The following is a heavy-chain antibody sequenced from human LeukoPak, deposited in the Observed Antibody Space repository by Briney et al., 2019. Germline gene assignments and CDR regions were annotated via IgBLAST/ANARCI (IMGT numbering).Heavy chain of an antibody. D-gene: IGHD6-13*01. V-gene: IGHV3-21*01. CDR2: ISSSSSYI. J-gene: IGHJ4*02. CDR1: GFTFSSYS. Sequence: GGSLRLSCAASGFTFSSYSMNWVRQAPGKGLEWVSSISSSSSYIYYADSVKGRFTISRDDAKNSLYLQMNSLRAEDTAVYYCARGSRYSRHPEDYWGQGTLVTVSS. CDR3: ARGSRYSRHPEDY.